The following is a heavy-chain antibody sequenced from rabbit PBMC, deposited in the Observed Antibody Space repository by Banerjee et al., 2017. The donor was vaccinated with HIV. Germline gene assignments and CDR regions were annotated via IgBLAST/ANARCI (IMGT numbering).Heavy chain of an antibody. CDR3: ARDRDTGTAYYFAL. CDR2: IYSGSSGST. Sequence: QSLEESGGDLVKPGASLTLTCTASGFSFSDYYYICWVRQAPGKGLEWIGCIYSGSSGSTYYASWAKGRFTISKTSATTVDLKMTSLTAADTATFFCARDRDTGTAYYFALWGPGTLVTVS. CDR1: GFSFSDYYY. J-gene: IGHJ4*01. D-gene: IGHD7-1*01. V-gene: IGHV1S40*01.